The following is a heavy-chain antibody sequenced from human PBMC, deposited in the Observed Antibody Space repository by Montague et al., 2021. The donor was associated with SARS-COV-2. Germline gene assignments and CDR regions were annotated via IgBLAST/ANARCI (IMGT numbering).Heavy chain of an antibody. CDR3: ARHYSATLPAVY. J-gene: IGHJ4*02. Sequence: KPSLTSRVTMSVDTSKNQFSLKVNSVTAADTAVYYCARHYSATLPAVYWGQGTLVTVS. V-gene: IGHV4-59*08. D-gene: IGHD2-15*01.